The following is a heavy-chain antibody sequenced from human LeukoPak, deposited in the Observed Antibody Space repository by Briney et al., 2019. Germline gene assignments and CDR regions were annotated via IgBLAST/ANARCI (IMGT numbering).Heavy chain of an antibody. Sequence: ASVKVSCKASGYTFTSYDINWVRQATGQGLEWMGWMNPNSGNTGYAQKFQGRVTMTRNTSISTAYMELSSLRSEDTAVYYCARDARIVVVPAAPSDGIDVWGQGTTVTVSS. CDR3: ARDARIVVVPAAPSDGIDV. CDR1: GYTFTSYD. CDR2: MNPNSGNT. J-gene: IGHJ6*02. D-gene: IGHD2-2*01. V-gene: IGHV1-8*01.